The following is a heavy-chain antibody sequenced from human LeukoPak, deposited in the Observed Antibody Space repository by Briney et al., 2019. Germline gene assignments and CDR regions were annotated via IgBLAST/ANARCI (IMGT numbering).Heavy chain of an antibody. CDR3: TTEVPNGDLRFDY. J-gene: IGHJ4*02. D-gene: IGHD4-17*01. Sequence: GGSLRLSCVASDFTFDFYWMTWVRQAPGKGLEWLANILPDGSQKYYVDSVKGRFTISRDNPKNSLYLQINNLRAEDTALYYCTTEVPNGDLRFDYWGQGTLVTVSS. V-gene: IGHV3-7*01. CDR1: DFTFDFYW. CDR2: ILPDGSQK.